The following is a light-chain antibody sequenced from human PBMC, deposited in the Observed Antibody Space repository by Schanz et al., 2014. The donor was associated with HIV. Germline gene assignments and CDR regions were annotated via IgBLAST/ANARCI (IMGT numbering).Light chain of an antibody. Sequence: QSALTQPASVSGSPGQSITISCTGTSSDVGGYNYVSWYQQHPGKAPKLMIYDVSDRPSGVSNRFSGSKSGNTASLTISGLQAEDEADYYCSSYRSYSTLEGVFGGGIKLTVL. CDR1: SSDVGGYNY. CDR2: DVS. V-gene: IGLV2-14*01. CDR3: SSYRSYSTLEGV. J-gene: IGLJ3*02.